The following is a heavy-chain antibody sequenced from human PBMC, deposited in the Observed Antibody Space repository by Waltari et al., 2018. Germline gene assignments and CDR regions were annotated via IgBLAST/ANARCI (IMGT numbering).Heavy chain of an antibody. CDR3: ARGITIFGVVSDY. CDR1: GYTFTSYA. CDR2: INAGNGNT. D-gene: IGHD3-3*01. J-gene: IGHJ4*02. Sequence: QVQLVQSGAEVKKPGASVKVSCKASGYTFTSYAMHWVRQAPGQRLEWMGWINAGNGNTKDSQKFQGRVTITRDTSASTAYMELSSLRSEDTAVYYCARGITIFGVVSDYWGQGTLVTVSS. V-gene: IGHV1-3*01.